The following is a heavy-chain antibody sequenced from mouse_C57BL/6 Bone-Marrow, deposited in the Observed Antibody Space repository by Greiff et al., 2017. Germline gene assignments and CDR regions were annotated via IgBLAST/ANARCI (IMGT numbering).Heavy chain of an antibody. Sequence: VQLQQSVAELVRPGASVKLSCTASGFNIKNTYMHWVKQRPEQGLEWIGRIDPANGNTKYAPKFQGKATITADTSSNTAYLQLSSLTSEDTAIYYGSRSPIYYDYYWYFDVWGTGTTVTVSS. CDR1: GFNIKNTY. D-gene: IGHD2-4*01. CDR3: SRSPIYYDYYWYFDV. V-gene: IGHV14-3*01. J-gene: IGHJ1*03. CDR2: IDPANGNT.